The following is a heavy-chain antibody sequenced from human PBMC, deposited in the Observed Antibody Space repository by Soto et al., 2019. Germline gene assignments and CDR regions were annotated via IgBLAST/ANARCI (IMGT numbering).Heavy chain of an antibody. Sequence: GESLKISCKGSGYSFTSYWNGWVRQMPGKGLEWMGIIYPGDSDTRYSPSFQGQVTISADKSISTAYLQWSSLKASDTAMYYCASSGRGRRREGHYYYGMDVWGQGTTVTVSS. CDR2: IYPGDSDT. D-gene: IGHD3-10*01. J-gene: IGHJ6*02. V-gene: IGHV5-51*01. CDR1: GYSFTSYW. CDR3: ASSGRGRRREGHYYYGMDV.